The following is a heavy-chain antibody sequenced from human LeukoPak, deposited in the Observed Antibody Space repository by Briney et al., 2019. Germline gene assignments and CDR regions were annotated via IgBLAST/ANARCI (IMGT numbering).Heavy chain of an antibody. V-gene: IGHV4-39*07. CDR1: GGSISSNNYY. Sequence: SETLSLTCTVSGGSISSNNYYWGWIRQPPGKGLEWIGSIYHSGTTYSGSTYYNPSLKSRLTISADTSKNQFSLRLSSVTAADTAVYYCVRVDNGGNYFDYWGQGTLVTVYS. J-gene: IGHJ4*02. D-gene: IGHD4-23*01. CDR2: IYHSGTTYSGST. CDR3: VRVDNGGNYFDY.